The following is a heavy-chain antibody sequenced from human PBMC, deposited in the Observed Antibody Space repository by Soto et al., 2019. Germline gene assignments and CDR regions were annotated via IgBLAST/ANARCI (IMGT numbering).Heavy chain of an antibody. V-gene: IGHV3-74*01. D-gene: IGHD2-2*01. Sequence: GSLRLSCAASGFTFSSYWMHWVRQAPGKGLVWVSRINSDGSSTSYADSVKGRFTISRDNAKNTLYLQMNSLRAEDTAVYYCARRYCSSTSCYGDYYYYYMDVWGKGTTVTVSS. J-gene: IGHJ6*03. CDR2: INSDGSST. CDR3: ARRYCSSTSCYGDYYYYYMDV. CDR1: GFTFSSYW.